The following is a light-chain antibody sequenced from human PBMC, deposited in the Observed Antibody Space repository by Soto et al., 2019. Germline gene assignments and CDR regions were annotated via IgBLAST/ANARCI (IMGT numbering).Light chain of an antibody. J-gene: IGKJ1*01. V-gene: IGKV3-20*01. CDR2: GAS. Sequence: EIVLTQSPGTLSLSPGDGATLSCRASQSVSSGYLAWYQQKPGQAPRLLIYGASRRAGGIPDRFSDSGSGTDFTLSISRLEPEDFAVYWCQHYGNSPTFGQGTRVQIK. CDR3: QHYGNSPT. CDR1: QSVSSGY.